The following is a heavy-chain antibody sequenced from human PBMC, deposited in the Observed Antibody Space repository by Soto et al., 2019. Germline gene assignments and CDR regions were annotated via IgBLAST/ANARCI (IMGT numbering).Heavy chain of an antibody. D-gene: IGHD2-2*01. Sequence: NPSETLSLTCAVYGGSFSGYYWSWIRQPPGKGLEWIGEINHSGSTNYNPSLKSRVTISVDTSKNQFSLKLSSVTAADTAVYYCARGPSLVVPAAMYYFDYWGQGTLVTVST. V-gene: IGHV4-34*01. CDR2: INHSGST. CDR3: ARGPSLVVPAAMYYFDY. J-gene: IGHJ4*02. CDR1: GGSFSGYY.